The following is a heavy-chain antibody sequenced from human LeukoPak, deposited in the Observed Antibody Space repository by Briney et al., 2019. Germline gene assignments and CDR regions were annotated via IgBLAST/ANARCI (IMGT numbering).Heavy chain of an antibody. CDR1: GGTFSSYA. J-gene: IGHJ6*03. Sequence: SVKVSCKASGGTFSSYAISWVRQAPGQGLEWMGGIIPIFGTANYAQKFQGRVTIAADKSTSTAYMELSSLRSEDTAVYYCARGRRDYSSSWHYYYYYMDVWGKGTTVTISS. CDR3: ARGRRDYSSSWHYYYYYMDV. CDR2: IIPIFGTA. D-gene: IGHD6-13*01. V-gene: IGHV1-69*06.